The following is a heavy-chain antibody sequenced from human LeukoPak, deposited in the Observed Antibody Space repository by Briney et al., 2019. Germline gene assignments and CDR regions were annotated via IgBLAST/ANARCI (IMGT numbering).Heavy chain of an antibody. D-gene: IGHD4-17*01. CDR1: GFTFSSYA. CDR3: AKEPHTPTVTQGYFDY. V-gene: IGHV3-23*01. Sequence: PGGSLRLSCAASGFTFSSYAMSWVRQAPGKGLEWVSAISGSGGSTYYADSVKGRFTISRDNSKNTLYLQMNSLRAEDTAVYYCAKEPHTPTVTQGYFDYWGQGTLVTVSS. CDR2: ISGSGGST. J-gene: IGHJ4*02.